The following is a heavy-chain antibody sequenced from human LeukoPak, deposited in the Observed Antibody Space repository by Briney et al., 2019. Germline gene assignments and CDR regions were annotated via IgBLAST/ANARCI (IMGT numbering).Heavy chain of an antibody. J-gene: IGHJ5*02. CDR2: VYYTGVT. Sequence: SETLSLTGTVSGGYIITSGHYWGWIRQPPGKGLEWIGRVYYTGVTSTNPFFRSRMSISVDTSKNQFSLNLTSVTAADAAVYYCARERSSSGGHNWFDPWGQGTLVTVSS. CDR1: GGYIITSGHY. D-gene: IGHD4-23*01. V-gene: IGHV4-39*07. CDR3: ARERSSSGGHNWFDP.